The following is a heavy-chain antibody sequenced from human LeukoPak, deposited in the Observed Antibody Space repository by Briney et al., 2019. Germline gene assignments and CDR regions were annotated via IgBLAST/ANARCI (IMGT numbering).Heavy chain of an antibody. CDR1: GFTFSSYA. Sequence: GGSLRLSCAASGFTFSSYAMHWVRQAPGKGLEYVSAISSNGGSTYYANSVKGRFTISRDNSKNTLYLQMGSLRAEDMAVYYCARGGGGGSGSYLGNWFDPWGQGTLVTVSS. CDR3: ARGGGGGSGSYLGNWFDP. J-gene: IGHJ5*02. CDR2: ISSNGGST. V-gene: IGHV3-64*01. D-gene: IGHD3-10*01.